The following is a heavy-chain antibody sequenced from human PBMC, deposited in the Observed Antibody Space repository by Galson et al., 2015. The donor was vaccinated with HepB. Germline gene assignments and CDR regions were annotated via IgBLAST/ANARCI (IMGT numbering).Heavy chain of an antibody. CDR3: ATAGYYGWGSYYRDYYYGMDV. J-gene: IGHJ6*04. CDR1: GYSFTSYW. CDR2: IYPGDSDT. Sequence: QSVAEVKKPGESLKISCEGSGYSFTSYWIGGVRQTPGKGLAWMGIIYPGDSDTRYSPSLQGQVTISADKSNSPAYLQWSSLKASDTAMYYCATAGYYGWGSYYRDYYYGMDVWGKGTTVTVSS. V-gene: IGHV5-51*01. D-gene: IGHD3-10*01.